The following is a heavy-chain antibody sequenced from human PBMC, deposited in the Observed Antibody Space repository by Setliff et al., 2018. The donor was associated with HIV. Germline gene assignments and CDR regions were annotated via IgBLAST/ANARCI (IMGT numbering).Heavy chain of an antibody. CDR3: ARGFEVESSGWFDP. CDR1: GFTFNTYA. D-gene: IGHD3-9*01. J-gene: IGHJ5*02. Sequence: GGSLRLSCAASGFTFNTYAMNWVRQAPGKGLEWVSGIRGSGSSTYYADSVKGRFTISRDNSKNTLYLEMNSLRVEDTAVYYCARGFEVESSGWFDPWGQGTLVTVSS. CDR2: IRGSGSST. V-gene: IGHV3-23*01.